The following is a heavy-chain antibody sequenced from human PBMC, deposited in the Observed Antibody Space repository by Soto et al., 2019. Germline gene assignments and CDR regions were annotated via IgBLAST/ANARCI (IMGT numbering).Heavy chain of an antibody. D-gene: IGHD3-10*01. CDR1: GGSINNGDYY. CDR3: ATVMVGAPRHNHSPY. CDR2: VYYTGST. J-gene: IGHJ4*02. Sequence: SETLSLTCTVSGGSINNGDYYWVWIRQPPGKGLEWIGSVYYTGSTFYNSPLKTRVTISVDTSKNQFSLKMTSVTAADTSLYFCATVMVGAPRHNHSPYWRQGTLFTVSS. V-gene: IGHV4-39*01.